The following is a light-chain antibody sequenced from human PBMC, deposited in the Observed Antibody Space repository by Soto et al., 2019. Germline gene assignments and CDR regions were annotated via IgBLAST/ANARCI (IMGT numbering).Light chain of an antibody. CDR1: QCINSY. J-gene: IGKJ4*01. CDR2: AAS. Sequence: IQMTQSPSVRSASAGDRGPSTCHASQCINSYLAWFQQKPGKLPKRLIYAASDLESGVPSRFSGSGFGTEFTITISSLQSEDFATYYCLQYSGYVPAFGGGTTVDIK. CDR3: LQYSGYVPA. V-gene: IGKV1-17*03.